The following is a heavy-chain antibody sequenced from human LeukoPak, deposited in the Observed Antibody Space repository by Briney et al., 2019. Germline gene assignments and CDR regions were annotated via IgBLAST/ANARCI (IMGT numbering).Heavy chain of an antibody. Sequence: PSETLSLTCAVYGGSISGYYWSWIRQPPGKGLEWIGEIYHSGSTNYNPSLKNRVTISVDTSKNQFSLKLSSVTAADTAVYYCARFRIAVADAYYSYYMHVWGKGTTVTVSS. CDR1: GGSISGYY. V-gene: IGHV4-34*01. D-gene: IGHD6-19*01. CDR3: ARFRIAVADAYYSYYMHV. J-gene: IGHJ6*03. CDR2: IYHSGST.